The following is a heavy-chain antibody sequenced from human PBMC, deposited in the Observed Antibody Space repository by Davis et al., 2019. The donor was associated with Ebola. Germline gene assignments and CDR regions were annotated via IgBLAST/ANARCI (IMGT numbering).Heavy chain of an antibody. V-gene: IGHV3-33*01. Sequence: GGSLRLSCAASGFTFSSYGMHWVRQAPGKGLEWVAVIWYDGSNKYYADSVKGRFTISRDNSKNALYLQMNSLRAEDTAVYYCARDTADISAWYAYWGQGTLVTVSS. CDR1: GFTFSSYG. D-gene: IGHD6-19*01. CDR2: IWYDGSNK. CDR3: ARDTADISAWYAY. J-gene: IGHJ4*02.